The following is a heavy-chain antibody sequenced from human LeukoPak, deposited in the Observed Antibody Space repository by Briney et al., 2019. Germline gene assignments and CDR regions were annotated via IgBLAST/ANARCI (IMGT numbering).Heavy chain of an antibody. V-gene: IGHV3-49*04. J-gene: IGHJ4*02. CDR3: TRSNWAYYYDSSGFN. CDR2: IKNKAYGGTT. D-gene: IGHD3-22*01. CDR1: GFTFGDYT. Sequence: GGSLRLSCTGSGFTFGDYTIIWVRQAPGKGLEWVGFIKNKAYGGTTEYDASMKGRFNISRDDYNSIAYLQMNSLETEDTAVYYCTRSNWAYYYDSSGFNWGQGTLVTVSS.